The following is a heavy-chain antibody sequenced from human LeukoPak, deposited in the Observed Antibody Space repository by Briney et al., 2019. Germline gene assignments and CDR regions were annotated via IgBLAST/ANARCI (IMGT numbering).Heavy chain of an antibody. CDR1: GFTFSDYA. V-gene: IGHV3-23*01. D-gene: IGHD7-27*01. Sequence: GGSLRLSCAASGFTFSDYAMSWVRQAPGKGLEWVSVISGSGGSTYYADSVKGRFTISRDNSKNTLYLQMNSLRAEDTAVYYCAKASELGRGYFDYWGQGTLVTVSS. J-gene: IGHJ4*02. CDR2: ISGSGGST. CDR3: AKASELGRGYFDY.